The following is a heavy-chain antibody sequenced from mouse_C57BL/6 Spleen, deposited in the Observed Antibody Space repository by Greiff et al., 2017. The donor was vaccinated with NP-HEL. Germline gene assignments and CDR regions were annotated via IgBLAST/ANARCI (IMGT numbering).Heavy chain of an antibody. V-gene: IGHV1-50*01. CDR3: ARGLRSRGDPNWYFDV. CDR2: IDPSDSYT. Sequence: QVQLQQSGAELVKPGASVKLSCKASGYTFTSYWMQWVKQRPGQGLEWIGEIDPSDSYTNYNQKFKGKATLTVDTSSSTAYMQLSSLTSEDSAVYYCARGLRSRGDPNWYFDVWGTGTTVTVSS. J-gene: IGHJ1*03. D-gene: IGHD1-1*01. CDR1: GYTFTSYW.